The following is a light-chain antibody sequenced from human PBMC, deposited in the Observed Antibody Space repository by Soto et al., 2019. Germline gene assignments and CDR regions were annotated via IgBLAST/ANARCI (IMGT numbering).Light chain of an antibody. J-gene: IGLJ3*02. V-gene: IGLV7-46*01. CDR2: DTT. CDR3: TLYFNTVGLV. Sequence: QAVVTQAPSLTVSPGRSVTLSCTSKTRTVTSGEYAYWYQQRPGQVPKTLIYDTTNKHSWTPGRFSGSLRGGKAALTLSGAQPEGEAEYFSTLYFNTVGLVFGGGTKLTVL. CDR1: TRTVTSGEY.